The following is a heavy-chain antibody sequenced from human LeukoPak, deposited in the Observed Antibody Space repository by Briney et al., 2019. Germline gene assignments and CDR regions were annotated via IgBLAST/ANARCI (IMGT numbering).Heavy chain of an antibody. D-gene: IGHD1-14*01. J-gene: IGHJ6*03. Sequence: SETLSLTCTVSGGSISSSSYYWGWIRQPPGKGLEWIGSIYYSGSTYYNPSLKSRVTISVDTSKNQFSLKLSSVTAADTAVYYCARDRALNRQNYYYYMDVWGKGTTVTVSS. CDR3: ARDRALNRQNYYYYMDV. CDR2: IYYSGST. V-gene: IGHV4-39*02. CDR1: GGSISSSSYY.